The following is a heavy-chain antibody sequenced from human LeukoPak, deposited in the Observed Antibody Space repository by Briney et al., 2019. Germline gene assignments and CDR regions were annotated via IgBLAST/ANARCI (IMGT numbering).Heavy chain of an antibody. J-gene: IGHJ4*02. V-gene: IGHV3-7*02. D-gene: IGHD5-18*01. CDR3: VRGQYSYVNY. CDR1: GFTFSSYW. CDR2: IKRDGSEK. Sequence: PGGSLRLSCAASGFTFSSYWMSWVRQAPGKGLEWVANIKRDGSEKYYVDSVKGRFTISRDNAKNTLYLQMNSLRAEDAAVYYCVRGQYSYVNYWGQGILVTVSS.